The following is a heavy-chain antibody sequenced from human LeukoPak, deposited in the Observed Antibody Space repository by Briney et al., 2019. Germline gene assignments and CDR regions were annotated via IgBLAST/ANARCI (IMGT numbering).Heavy chain of an antibody. CDR1: GGSFSGYY. CDR2: INHSGST. CDR3: ARANIVVVPAAAASGGFDY. D-gene: IGHD2-2*01. Sequence: SETLSLTCAVYGGSFSGYYWSWIRQPPGKGLEWIGGINHSGSTNYNPSLKSRVTISVDTSKNQFSLKLSSVTAADTAVYYCARANIVVVPAAAASGGFDYWGQGTLVTVSS. J-gene: IGHJ4*02. V-gene: IGHV4-34*01.